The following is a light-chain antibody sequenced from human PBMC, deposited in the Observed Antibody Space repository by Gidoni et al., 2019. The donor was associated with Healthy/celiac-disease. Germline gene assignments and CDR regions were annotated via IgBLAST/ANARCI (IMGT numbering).Light chain of an antibody. CDR3: QQYGSSRGFT. CDR2: GAS. V-gene: IGKV3-20*01. Sequence: EIVLTQSPGTLSLSPGERATLSCRASQSVSSIYLAWYQQKPGQAPRLLIYGASSRATGIPDRFSGSGSGTDFTLTISRLEPEDFAVYYCQQYGSSRGFTFGPGTKVDIK. CDR1: QSVSSIY. J-gene: IGKJ3*01.